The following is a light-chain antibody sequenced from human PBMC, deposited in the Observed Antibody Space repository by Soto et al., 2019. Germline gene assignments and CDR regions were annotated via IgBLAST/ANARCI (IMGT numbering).Light chain of an antibody. V-gene: IGLV1-40*01. CDR3: QSYDSSLSGYV. CDR1: SSNIGAGYD. J-gene: IGLJ1*01. CDR2: GNS. Sequence: VLTQPPSVSGAPGQRVTLSCTGSSSNIGAGYDVHWYQQLPGTAPKLLIYGNSNRPSGVPDRFSGSKSGTSASLAITGLQAEDEADYYCQSYDSSLSGYVFGTGTKLTVL.